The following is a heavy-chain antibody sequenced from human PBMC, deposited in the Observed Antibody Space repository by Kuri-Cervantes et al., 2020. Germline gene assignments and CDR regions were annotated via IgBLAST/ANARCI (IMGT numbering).Heavy chain of an antibody. Sequence: SETLSLTCTVSGGSISSSSYYWGWIRQPPGKGLEWIGYIYYSGSTNYNPSLKSRVTISVDTSKNQFSLKLSSVTAADTAVYYCARSSGGASYYAYWGQGTLVTVSS. V-gene: IGHV4-61*05. J-gene: IGHJ4*02. CDR3: ARSSGGASYYAY. CDR2: IYYSGST. D-gene: IGHD3-10*01. CDR1: GGSISSSSYY.